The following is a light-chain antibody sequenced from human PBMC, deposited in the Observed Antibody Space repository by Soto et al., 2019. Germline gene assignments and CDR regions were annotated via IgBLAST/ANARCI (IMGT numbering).Light chain of an antibody. CDR2: ENN. Sequence: QSVLTQPPSVSAAPGQKVTISCSGSSSNIGNNYVSWYQQLPGTAPKLIIYENNKRPSGIPDRFSGCKSGTSATLGITGLQTGDEADYYCGTWDSSLSAGVFGGGTKLTVL. CDR3: GTWDSSLSAGV. V-gene: IGLV1-51*02. J-gene: IGLJ2*01. CDR1: SSNIGNNY.